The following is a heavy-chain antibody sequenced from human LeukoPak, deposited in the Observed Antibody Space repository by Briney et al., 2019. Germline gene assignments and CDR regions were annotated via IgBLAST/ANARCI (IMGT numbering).Heavy chain of an antibody. CDR2: ITSHGGGT. V-gene: IGHV3-64*01. CDR3: ARCQSGYSSGCPLDY. Sequence: GGSLRLSCAASGFTFSTYAMHWVRQAPGKGLEYVSGITSHGGGTYYANSVKGRFTISRDNSKNTLYLQVGSLRAEDMAVYYCARCQSGYSSGCPLDYWGQGTLVTVSS. D-gene: IGHD6-19*01. J-gene: IGHJ4*02. CDR1: GFTFSTYA.